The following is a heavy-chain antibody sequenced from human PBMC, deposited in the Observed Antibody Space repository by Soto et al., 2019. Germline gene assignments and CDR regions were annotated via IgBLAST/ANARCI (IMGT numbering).Heavy chain of an antibody. CDR2: ISAYNGNT. J-gene: IGHJ4*02. CDR1: GYTFTSYG. V-gene: IGHV1-18*01. CDR3: AREPRGFGELLYLELDY. Sequence: ASVKVSCKASGYTFTSYGISWVRQAPGQGLEWMGWISAYNGNTNYAQKLQGRVTMTTDTSTSTAYMELRSLRSDDTAVYYCAREPRGFGELLYLELDYWGQGTLVTVTS. D-gene: IGHD3-10*01.